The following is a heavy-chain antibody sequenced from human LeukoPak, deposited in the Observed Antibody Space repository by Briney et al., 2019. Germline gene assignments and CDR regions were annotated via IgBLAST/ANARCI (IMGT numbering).Heavy chain of an antibody. CDR1: GGTFSSYA. J-gene: IGHJ4*02. CDR3: AKPPGSYRYHFDY. D-gene: IGHD1-26*01. Sequence: ASVKVSCKASGGTFSSYAISWVRQAPGQGLEWMGRIIPILGIANYAQKFQGRVTITADKSTSTAYMELSSLRSEDTAVYYCAKPPGSYRYHFDYWGQGTLVTVSS. V-gene: IGHV1-69*04. CDR2: IIPILGIA.